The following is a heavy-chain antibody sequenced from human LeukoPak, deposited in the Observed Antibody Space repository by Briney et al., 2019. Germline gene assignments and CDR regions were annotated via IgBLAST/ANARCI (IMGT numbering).Heavy chain of an antibody. D-gene: IGHD2-2*01. Sequence: SETLSLTCTVSGGSISSGSYYWSWIRQPAGKGLEWIGRIYTSGSTNHNPSLKSRVTISVDTSKNQFSLKLSSVTAADTAVYYCARGGGPYCSSTSCYLRAFDIWGQGTMVTVSS. CDR2: IYTSGST. CDR3: ARGGGPYCSSTSCYLRAFDI. J-gene: IGHJ3*02. V-gene: IGHV4-61*02. CDR1: GGSISSGSYY.